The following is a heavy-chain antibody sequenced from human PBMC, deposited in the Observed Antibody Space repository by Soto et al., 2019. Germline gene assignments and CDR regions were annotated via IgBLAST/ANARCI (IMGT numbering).Heavy chain of an antibody. D-gene: IGHD6-13*01. V-gene: IGHV4-4*02. CDR1: GDSISRAKW. CDR2: IHHSGNS. Sequence: SETLTLTCAVSGDSISRAKWSSWVRQHPGKGLEWIGEIHHSGNSNYNPSLKSRVIISVYKSKNQFSLKLSSVTDAVTAVYYCARGERQQQRDYWGEGTLVTVS. J-gene: IGHJ4*02. CDR3: ARGERQQQRDY.